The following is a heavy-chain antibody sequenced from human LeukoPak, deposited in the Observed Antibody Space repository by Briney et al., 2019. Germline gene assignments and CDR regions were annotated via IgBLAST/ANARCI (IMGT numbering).Heavy chain of an antibody. CDR2: IHYRGNT. CDR1: GGSISSYY. Sequence: SETLSLTCRLSGGSISSYYWSWLRQSPGKGLEWIGYIHYRGNTLYNPSLKGRLTISVDTSKNQFSLNLNSVTDADTAVYYCARGGDVLTSYYPYWYFDLWGRGTLVTVSS. J-gene: IGHJ2*01. V-gene: IGHV4-59*01. CDR3: ARGGDVLTSYYPYWYFDL. D-gene: IGHD3-9*01.